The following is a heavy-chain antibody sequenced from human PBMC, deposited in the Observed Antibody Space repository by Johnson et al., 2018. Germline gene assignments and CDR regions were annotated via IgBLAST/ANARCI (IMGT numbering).Heavy chain of an antibody. CDR3: ATEDPVVVAATSFAY. V-gene: IGHV4-34*01. J-gene: IGHJ4*02. CDR1: GGSFSGYY. Sequence: QVQLQQWGAGLLKPSETLSLTCAVYGGSFSGYYWSWIRQPPGKGLEWIGEINHSGSTNYNPSLKSRVTISVDTSKNQFSLKLSSVTAADTAVYYCATEDPVVVAATSFAYWGQGTLVTVSS. D-gene: IGHD2-15*01. CDR2: INHSGST.